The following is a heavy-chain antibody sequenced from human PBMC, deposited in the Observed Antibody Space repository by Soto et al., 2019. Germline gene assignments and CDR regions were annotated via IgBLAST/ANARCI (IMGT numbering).Heavy chain of an antibody. CDR2: MSANGDAA. CDR3: AKKITIYAVDPADY. D-gene: IGHD3-3*01. CDR1: GFTFSNYG. V-gene: IGHV3-23*01. Sequence: LRLSCTASGFTFSNYGMSWVRQAPGKGLEWVSVMSANGDAAYYADSVKGRFTISRDNSKNTLYLQMNSLRAEDTAVYFCAKKITIYAVDPADYWGQGTQVTVSS. J-gene: IGHJ4*02.